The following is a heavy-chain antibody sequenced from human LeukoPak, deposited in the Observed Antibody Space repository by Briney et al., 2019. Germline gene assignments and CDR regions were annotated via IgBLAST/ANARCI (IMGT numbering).Heavy chain of an antibody. CDR2: IIPIFGTA. CDR3: ARLNYYDSSGYQAFDY. D-gene: IGHD3-22*01. V-gene: IGHV1-69*13. CDR1: GGTFSSYA. Sequence: SVKVSCKASGGTFSSYAISWVRQAPGQGLEWMGGIIPIFGTANYAQKFQGRVTITADESTSTAYMELSSLRSEDTAVYYCARLNYYDSSGYQAFDYWGQGTLVTVSS. J-gene: IGHJ4*02.